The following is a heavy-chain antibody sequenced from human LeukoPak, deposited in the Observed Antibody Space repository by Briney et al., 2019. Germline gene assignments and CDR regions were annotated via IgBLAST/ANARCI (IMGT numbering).Heavy chain of an antibody. D-gene: IGHD6-13*01. Sequence: GGSLRLSCAVSRFILNNAWMSWVRQAPGKGLEWVGRIKSKSDGGKADYAAPVKGRFTISRDDSKNTLYLQMNSLKTEDTAAYYCAAERYSSTWYFDYWGQGILVAVSS. CDR3: AAERYSSTWYFDY. J-gene: IGHJ4*02. CDR1: RFILNNAW. CDR2: IKSKSDGGKA. V-gene: IGHV3-15*01.